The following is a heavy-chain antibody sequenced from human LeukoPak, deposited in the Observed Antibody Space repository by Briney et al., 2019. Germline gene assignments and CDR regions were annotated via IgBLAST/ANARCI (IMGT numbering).Heavy chain of an antibody. CDR2: IYYSGST. Sequence: SETLSLTCTVSGGSISSYYWIWLRQPPAKGLEWIGYIYYSGSTNYNPSLKCRVTISVDTSKNQFCLKLSSVTAADTAVYYCARGGYGGSDWGQGTLVTVSS. CDR3: ARGGYGGSD. D-gene: IGHD4-23*01. J-gene: IGHJ4*02. V-gene: IGHV4-59*01. CDR1: GGSISSYY.